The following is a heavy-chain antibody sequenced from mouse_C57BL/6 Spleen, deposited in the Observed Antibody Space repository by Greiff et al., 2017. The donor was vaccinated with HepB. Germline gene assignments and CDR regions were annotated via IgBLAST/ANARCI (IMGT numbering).Heavy chain of an antibody. CDR1: GYTFTSYW. Sequence: QVQLQQSGAELAKPGASVKMSCKASGYTFTSYWITWVKQRPGQGLEWIGDIYPGSGSTNYNEKFKSKATLTVDTSSSTAYMQLSSLTSEDSAVYYCARSGYDLAFFAYWGQGTLVTVSA. CDR2: IYPGSGST. V-gene: IGHV1-55*01. J-gene: IGHJ3*01. CDR3: ARSGYDLAFFAY. D-gene: IGHD2-3*01.